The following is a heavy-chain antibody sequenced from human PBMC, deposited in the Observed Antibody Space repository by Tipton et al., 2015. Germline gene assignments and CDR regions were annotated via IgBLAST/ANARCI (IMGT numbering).Heavy chain of an antibody. Sequence: TLSLTCAVSGGSVSSPSYYWSWIRQPPGKGLEWIGIISHSGNTYYNPSLKSRVTMSRDTSKTQFSLKMNSVTASDTAVYYCARARGRHGGLFDSWGRGILVTVSS. CDR2: ISHSGNT. V-gene: IGHV4-39*07. J-gene: IGHJ4*02. CDR3: ARARGRHGGLFDS. CDR1: GGSVSSPSYY. D-gene: IGHD4-23*01.